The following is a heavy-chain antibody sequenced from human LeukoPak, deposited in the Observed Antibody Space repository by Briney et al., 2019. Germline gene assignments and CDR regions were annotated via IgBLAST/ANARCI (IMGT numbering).Heavy chain of an antibody. CDR3: ARNYVGYAFDI. Sequence: PSETLSLTCTVSGGSVRSYYWSWIRKPPGKGLEWIGYIYSSGTTNYNPSLKTGVTISVDTSKNQFSLKLTSVTAADTAVYYCARNYVGYAFDIWGQGTMVTVSS. CDR2: IYSSGTT. D-gene: IGHD1-7*01. J-gene: IGHJ3*02. CDR1: GGSVRSYY. V-gene: IGHV4-59*02.